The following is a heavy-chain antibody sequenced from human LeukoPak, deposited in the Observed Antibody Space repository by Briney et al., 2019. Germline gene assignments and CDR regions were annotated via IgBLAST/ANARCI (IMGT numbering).Heavy chain of an antibody. D-gene: IGHD3-22*01. J-gene: IGHJ4*02. V-gene: IGHV3-23*01. Sequence: GGSLRLSCAASGFTFSSHAMSWVRQAPGKGLEWVSGISGRGGSTYYAESVKGRFTISRDNSKNTLYLQMNSLRAGDTAVYYCAKGDYYDSSGPLDYWGQGTLVIVSS. CDR2: ISGRGGST. CDR1: GFTFSSHA. CDR3: AKGDYYDSSGPLDY.